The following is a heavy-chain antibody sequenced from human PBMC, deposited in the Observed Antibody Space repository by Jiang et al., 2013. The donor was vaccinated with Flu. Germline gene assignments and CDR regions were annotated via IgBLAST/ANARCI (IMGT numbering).Heavy chain of an antibody. CDR1: GGTFSYA. D-gene: IGHD5-18*01. CDR2: FIPIFGTT. J-gene: IGHJ6*03. V-gene: IGHV1-69*06. CDR3: ARETTGYSYGCSGRR. Sequence: GAEVKKPGSSVKVSCKASGGTFSYAISWVRQAPGHGLEWMGGFIPIFGTTNYAQNFQGRVTITADKSTSTVYMELSSLRSEDTAVYYCARETTGYSYGCSGRRGDKGTTGHRLL.